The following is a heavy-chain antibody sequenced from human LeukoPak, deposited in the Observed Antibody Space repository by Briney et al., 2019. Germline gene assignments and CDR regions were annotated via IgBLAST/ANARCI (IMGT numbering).Heavy chain of an antibody. D-gene: IGHD2-8*02. V-gene: IGHV4-59*01. CDR1: GGAISTYH. CDR2: IYYRGST. CDR3: ARGPAYIAGGGVTEYYFDY. J-gene: IGHJ4*02. Sequence: SETLSLTCTVSGGAISTYHWSWIRQPPGKGLEWIGYIYYRGSTNYNPSLKSRVTISLDTSKNQFSLKLSSVTAADTAVYYCARGPAYIAGGGVTEYYFDYWGQGTLVTVSS.